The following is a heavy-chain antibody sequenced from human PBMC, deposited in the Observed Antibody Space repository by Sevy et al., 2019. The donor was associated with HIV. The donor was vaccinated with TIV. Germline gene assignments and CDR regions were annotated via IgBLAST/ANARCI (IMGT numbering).Heavy chain of an antibody. CDR1: GFTFSSYA. Sequence: GGSLRLSCAASGFTFSSYAMHWVRQAPGKGLEWVAVISYDGSNKYYADSVKGRFTISRDNSENTLYLQMNSLRAEDTAVYYCARGGTSEIYYYYYGMDVWGQGTTVTVSS. CDR3: ARGGTSEIYYYYYGMDV. D-gene: IGHD2-2*01. J-gene: IGHJ6*02. V-gene: IGHV3-30-3*01. CDR2: ISYDGSNK.